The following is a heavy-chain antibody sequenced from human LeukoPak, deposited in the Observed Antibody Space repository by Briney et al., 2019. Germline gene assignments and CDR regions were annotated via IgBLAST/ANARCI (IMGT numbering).Heavy chain of an antibody. CDR3: AKRGVVIRVILVGFHKEAYYFDS. J-gene: IGHJ4*02. Sequence: GGSLRLSCAVSGIALSNYGMSWVRQAPGKGLEWVAGISDRGSRTNYADSVKGRFTISTDHPKNTLYLQMNSLRAEDTAVYFCAKRGVVIRVILVGFHKEAYYFDSWGQGALVTVSS. D-gene: IGHD3-22*01. CDR1: GIALSNYG. CDR2: ISDRGSRT. V-gene: IGHV3-23*01.